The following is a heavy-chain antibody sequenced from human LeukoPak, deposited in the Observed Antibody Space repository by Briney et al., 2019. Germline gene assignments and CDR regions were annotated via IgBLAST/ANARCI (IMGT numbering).Heavy chain of an antibody. V-gene: IGHV3-21*01. CDR3: ARVGIAVADPEEVDY. D-gene: IGHD6-19*01. Sequence: GGSLRLSCAASGFTFSSYSMNWVRQARAKGLEWVSSISSSSSYIYYADSVKGRFTISRDNAKNSLYLQMNSLRAEDTAVYYCARVGIAVADPEEVDYWGQGTLVTVSS. CDR1: GFTFSSYS. J-gene: IGHJ4*02. CDR2: ISSSSSYI.